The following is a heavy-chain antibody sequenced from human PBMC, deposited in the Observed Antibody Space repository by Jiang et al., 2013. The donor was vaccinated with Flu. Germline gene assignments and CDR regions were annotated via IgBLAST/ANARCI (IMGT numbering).Heavy chain of an antibody. CDR2: ISYDGSNK. D-gene: IGHD3-10*01. Sequence: SLRLSCAASGFTFSSYAMHWVRQAPGKGLEWVAVISYDGSNKYYADSVKGRFTISRDNSKNTLYLQMNSLRAEDTAVYYCARGASGSYGAFDIWGQGTMVTVSS. CDR3: ARGASGSYGAFDI. V-gene: IGHV3-30-3*01. J-gene: IGHJ3*02. CDR1: GFTFSSYA.